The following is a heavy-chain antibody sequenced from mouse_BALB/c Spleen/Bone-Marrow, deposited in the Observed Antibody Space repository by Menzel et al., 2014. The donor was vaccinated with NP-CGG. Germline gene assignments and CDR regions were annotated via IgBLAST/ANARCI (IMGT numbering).Heavy chain of an antibody. CDR1: GFTFSSYG. CDR2: INNNGGST. V-gene: IGHV5-6-3*01. D-gene: IGHD1-1*01. J-gene: IGHJ1*01. Sequence: EVMLVESGGGLVQPGGSLKLSCVASGFTFSSYGMSWVRPTPDKRLELVATINNNGGSTYYPDSVKGQFTISRDNAKNTLYLQMSSLKSEDTAMYYCARVYGWYFDVWGAGTTVTVSS. CDR3: ARVYGWYFDV.